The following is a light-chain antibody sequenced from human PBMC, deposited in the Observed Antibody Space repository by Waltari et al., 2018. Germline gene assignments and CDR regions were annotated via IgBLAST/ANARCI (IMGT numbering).Light chain of an antibody. CDR2: DNN. Sequence: QSVLTQPPSVSAAAGQKVTISCSGSITHIGNSYVSWSHQLPGAAPKLLIYDNNKRPSGIPDRFSASKSGTSATLGITGLQIGDEADYYCATWDNSLSEVVFGGGTKLTVL. J-gene: IGLJ2*01. CDR1: ITHIGNSY. CDR3: ATWDNSLSEVV. V-gene: IGLV1-51*01.